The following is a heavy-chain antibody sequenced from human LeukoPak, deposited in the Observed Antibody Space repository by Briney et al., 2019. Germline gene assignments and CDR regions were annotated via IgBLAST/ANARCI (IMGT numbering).Heavy chain of an antibody. V-gene: IGHV3-23*01. CDR3: AIPRGRYSSSLIDY. CDR2: ISGSGGST. D-gene: IGHD6-6*01. CDR1: GFTFNSYA. J-gene: IGHJ4*02. Sequence: PGGSLRLSCAASGFTFNSYAMSWVRQAPGKGLEWVSAISGSGGSTYYADSVKGRFTISKDNSKNTLYLQMNSLRAEDTAVYYCAIPRGRYSSSLIDYWGQGTLVTVSS.